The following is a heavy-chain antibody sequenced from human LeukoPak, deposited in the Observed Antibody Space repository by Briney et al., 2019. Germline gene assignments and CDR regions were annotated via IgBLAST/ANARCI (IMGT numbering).Heavy chain of an antibody. D-gene: IGHD2-2*01. J-gene: IGHJ3*02. Sequence: SETLSLTCTVCGYSISNGYYWSWIRQPAGKGLEWIGRIYTSGSTNYNPSLKSRVTISVDTSKNQFSLKLSSVTAADTAVYYCARGPPDCSSTSCYAFDAFDIWGQGTMVTVSS. V-gene: IGHV4-4*07. CDR3: ARGPPDCSSTSCYAFDAFDI. CDR2: IYTSGST. CDR1: GYSISNGYY.